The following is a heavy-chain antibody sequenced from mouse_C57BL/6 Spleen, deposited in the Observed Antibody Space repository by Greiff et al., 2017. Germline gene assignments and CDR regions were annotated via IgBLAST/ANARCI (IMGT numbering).Heavy chain of an antibody. D-gene: IGHD2-4*01. V-gene: IGHV6-3*01. CDR3: TGGPIYYDYAAY. Sequence: EVKVEESGGGLVQPGGSMKLSCVASGFTFSNYWMNWVRQSPEKGLEWVAQIRLKSDNYATHYAESVKGRFTISRDDSKSSVYLQMNNLRAEDTGIYYCTGGPIYYDYAAYWGQGTLVTVSA. J-gene: IGHJ3*01. CDR2: IRLKSDNYAT. CDR1: GFTFSNYW.